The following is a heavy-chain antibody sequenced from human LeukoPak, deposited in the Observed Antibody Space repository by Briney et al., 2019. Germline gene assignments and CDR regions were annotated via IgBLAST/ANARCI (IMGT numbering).Heavy chain of an antibody. Sequence: PGGSLRLSCAASGFTFSNYGLSWVRQAPGKGLEWVSGISNSGGSTNYADSVKGRFTISRDNSKNTLYLQVNSLRAEDTAVYYCAKTALAVAGIVPVESELDCWGQGALVSVSS. D-gene: IGHD6-19*01. V-gene: IGHV3-23*01. CDR2: ISNSGGST. J-gene: IGHJ4*02. CDR1: GFTFSNYG. CDR3: AKTALAVAGIVPVESELDC.